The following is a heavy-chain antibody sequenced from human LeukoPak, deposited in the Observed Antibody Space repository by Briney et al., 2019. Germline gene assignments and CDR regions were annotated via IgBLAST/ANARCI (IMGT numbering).Heavy chain of an antibody. V-gene: IGHV3-15*01. CDR2: IKSKTDGGTT. D-gene: IGHD2/OR15-2a*01. J-gene: IGHJ5*02. Sequence: GGSLRLSCAASGFTFSNAWMSWVRQAPGKGLEWVGRIKSKTDGGTTDYAAPVKGRFTISRDDSKNTLYLQMNSLKTEDTAVYYCTTDPSMTLNWFDPWGQGTLVTVSS. CDR1: GFTFSNAW. CDR3: TTDPSMTLNWFDP.